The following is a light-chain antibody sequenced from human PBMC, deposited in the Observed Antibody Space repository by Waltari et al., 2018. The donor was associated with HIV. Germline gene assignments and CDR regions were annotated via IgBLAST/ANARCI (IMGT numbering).Light chain of an antibody. CDR2: KVS. Sequence: SYELTKPPSVSVSPGKPARIHCHGDALPTQYASWYQQNPGQAPVLLIYKVSERPSGIPVRISGSSSRTTVTLTISGVQAEDDADYYCQSADSSGTLVVFGGGTKLTVL. J-gene: IGLJ2*01. CDR1: ALPTQY. V-gene: IGLV3-25*03. CDR3: QSADSSGTLVV.